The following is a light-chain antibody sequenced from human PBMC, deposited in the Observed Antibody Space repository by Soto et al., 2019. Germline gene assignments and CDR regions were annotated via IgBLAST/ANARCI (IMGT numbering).Light chain of an antibody. Sequence: QTVVTQEPSFSVSPGGTVTLTCGLSSGSVSTSYYPSWYQQTPGQAPRTLIYSTNTRSSGVPDRFSGSILGNKAALTITGAQADDESDYYCVLYMGSGILNVFGSGTQPTVL. J-gene: IGLJ6*01. CDR2: STN. CDR3: VLYMGSGILNV. V-gene: IGLV8-61*01. CDR1: SGSVSTSYY.